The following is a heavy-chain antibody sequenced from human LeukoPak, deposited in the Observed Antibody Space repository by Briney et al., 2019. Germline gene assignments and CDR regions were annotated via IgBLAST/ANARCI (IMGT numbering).Heavy chain of an antibody. CDR1: GFTFSSYS. D-gene: IGHD2-2*02. J-gene: IGHJ4*02. CDR2: ISSSSSTI. Sequence: GGSLRLSCAASGFTFSSYSMNWVRQAPGKGLEWVSYISSSSSTIYYADSVKGRFTISRDSAKNSRYLQMNGLRAEDTAVYYCARDRYCSSTSCYILGDDYWGQGTLVTVSS. V-gene: IGHV3-48*01. CDR3: ARDRYCSSTSCYILGDDY.